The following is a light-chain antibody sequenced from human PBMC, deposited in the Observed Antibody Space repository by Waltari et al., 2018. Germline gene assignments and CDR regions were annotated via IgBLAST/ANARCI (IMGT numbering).Light chain of an antibody. Sequence: QSALTQPASVSGSPGQPITISCTGTSRDVGNYNLVSWYQQYPGKAPKVMIYDDNRRPSGVSDRFSGSKSGNTASLTISGVQAEDEADYYCCSYAGSYTWVFGGGTKLTVL. CDR2: DDN. CDR1: SRDVGNYNL. CDR3: CSYAGSYTWV. J-gene: IGLJ3*02. V-gene: IGLV2-23*01.